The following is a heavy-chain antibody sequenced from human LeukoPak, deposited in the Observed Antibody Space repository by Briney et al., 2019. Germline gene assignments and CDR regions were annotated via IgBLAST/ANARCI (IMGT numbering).Heavy chain of an antibody. CDR1: GGSISSYY. J-gene: IGHJ2*01. CDR3: ARVLSTSYFDL. V-gene: IGHV4-4*07. D-gene: IGHD2-8*02. CDR2: IYTSGST. Sequence: PSETLSLTCSVSGGSISSYYWSWIRQPAGKGLEWTGRIYTSGSTSYNPSLKSRVTISVDKPKNQFSLKLSSVTAADTAVYYCARVLSTSYFDLWGRGTLVTVSS.